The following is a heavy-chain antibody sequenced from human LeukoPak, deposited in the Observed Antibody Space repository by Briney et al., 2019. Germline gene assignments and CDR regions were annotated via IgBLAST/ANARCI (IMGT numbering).Heavy chain of an antibody. J-gene: IGHJ6*02. CDR2: MNPNSGNT. Sequence: GASVKVSCKASGYTFTSYDINWVRQATGQGLEWMGWMNPNSGNTGYAQKFQGRVTMTRNTSISTAYMELSSLRSEDTAVYYCARVWNDYGDYGYYYCGMDVWGQGTTVTVSS. CDR1: GYTFTSYD. CDR3: ARVWNDYGDYGYYYCGMDV. V-gene: IGHV1-8*01. D-gene: IGHD4-17*01.